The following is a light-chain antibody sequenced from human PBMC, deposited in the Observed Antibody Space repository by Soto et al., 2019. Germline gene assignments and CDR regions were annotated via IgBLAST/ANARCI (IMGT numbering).Light chain of an antibody. Sequence: DIPMTQSPPSLSASVGDRVTITCRASQGIRNYLAWYQQKPGKVPRLLIYAASTLQSGVPSRFSGNGSGTDFTLTISSLQPEDVATYYCQKYNSAPSFGGGTKVEIK. CDR1: QGIRNY. V-gene: IGKV1-27*01. J-gene: IGKJ4*01. CDR2: AAS. CDR3: QKYNSAPS.